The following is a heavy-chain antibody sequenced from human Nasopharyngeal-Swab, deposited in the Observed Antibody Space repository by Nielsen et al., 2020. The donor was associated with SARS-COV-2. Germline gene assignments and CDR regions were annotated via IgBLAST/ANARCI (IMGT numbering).Heavy chain of an antibody. Sequence: SETLSLTCTVSGGSISSDNYFWSWIRQRPGKGLEWIGYIHYTGKTYYNPSLESRLTISLDTSQNQFSLMLRSVTAADTAVYYCAREVINQAVSDAFDFWGQGTMVTVSS. V-gene: IGHV4-31*03. CDR2: IHYTGKT. CDR3: AREVINQAVSDAFDF. CDR1: GGSISSDNYF. D-gene: IGHD3-16*02. J-gene: IGHJ3*01.